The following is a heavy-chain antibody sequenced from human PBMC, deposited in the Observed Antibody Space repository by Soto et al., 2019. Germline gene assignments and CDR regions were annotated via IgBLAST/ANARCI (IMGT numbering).Heavy chain of an antibody. J-gene: IGHJ4*02. CDR1: GFTFSKYA. CDR3: ARWPNYYDSSTYYRQEYFDY. V-gene: IGHV3-23*01. Sequence: GGSLRLSCAASGFTFSKYALTWVRQAPGKGLEWVSAISGSGESKYDADSVKGRFTISRDNYKNSLFLQMNSLRAEDTAVYYCARWPNYYDSSTYYRQEYFDYWGQGTLVTVSS. CDR2: ISGSGESK. D-gene: IGHD3-22*01.